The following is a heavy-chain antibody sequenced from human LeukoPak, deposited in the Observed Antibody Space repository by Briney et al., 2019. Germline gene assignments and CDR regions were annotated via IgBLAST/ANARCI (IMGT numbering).Heavy chain of an antibody. CDR2: MNHNRGNT. CDR1: GYTFTSYD. J-gene: IGHJ6*03. D-gene: IGHD6-13*01. CDR3: ARVREDSSSWYLYYYYYMDV. Sequence: ASVKVSCKASGYTFTSYDINWVRQATGQGPEWMGWMNHNRGNTGYAQKFQGRVTMTRNTSISTAYMELSSLRSEDTAVYYCARVREDSSSWYLYYYYYMDVWGKGTTVTVSS. V-gene: IGHV1-8*01.